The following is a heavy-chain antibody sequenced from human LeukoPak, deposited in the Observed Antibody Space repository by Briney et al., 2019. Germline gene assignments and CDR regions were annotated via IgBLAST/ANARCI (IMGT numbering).Heavy chain of an antibody. CDR3: ARHFHYDFWSGYYRQNRQNRDDYSYMDV. CDR2: IFYSGSA. J-gene: IGHJ6*03. V-gene: IGHV4-39*01. CDR1: GGSMRNENYD. Sequence: SETLSLTCTISGGSMRNENYDWGWIRQPPGKGLEWIGSIFYSGSADYNPSLQSRVTMSIETSNNQLSLKLSSVTAADTAVYYCARHFHYDFWSGYYRQNRQNRDDYSYMDVWGKGTTVTVSS. D-gene: IGHD3-3*01.